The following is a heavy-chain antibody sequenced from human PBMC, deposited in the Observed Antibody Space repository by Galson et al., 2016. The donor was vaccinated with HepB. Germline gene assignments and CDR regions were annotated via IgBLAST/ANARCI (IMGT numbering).Heavy chain of an antibody. Sequence: SETLSLTCVVSGGSIISESNYWGWVRQPPGGGLEWIGGVYYNGAANYKPSLKSRAIVSVDTAKNQFSLRLTSVTAADTSVYYCARYTGSSSFEWWGQGILVTVSS. D-gene: IGHD3-9*01. J-gene: IGHJ4*02. CDR3: ARYTGSSSFEW. CDR2: VYYNGAA. CDR1: GGSIISESNY. V-gene: IGHV4-39*01.